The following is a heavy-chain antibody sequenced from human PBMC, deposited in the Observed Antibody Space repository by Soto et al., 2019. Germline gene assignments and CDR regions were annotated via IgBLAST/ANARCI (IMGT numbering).Heavy chain of an antibody. CDR2: INHSGST. J-gene: IGHJ4*02. Sequence: ETLSLTCAVYGGSFSGYYWSWIRQPPGKGLEWIGEINHSGSTNYNPSLKSRVTISVDTSKNQFSLKLSSVTAADTAVYYCARVRAGLYDYIWGSYRSFDYWGQGTLVTVSS. CDR3: ARVRAGLYDYIWGSYRSFDY. CDR1: GGSFSGYY. V-gene: IGHV4-34*01. D-gene: IGHD3-16*02.